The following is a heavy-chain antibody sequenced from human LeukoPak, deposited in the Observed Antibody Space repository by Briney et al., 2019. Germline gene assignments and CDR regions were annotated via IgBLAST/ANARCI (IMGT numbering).Heavy chain of an antibody. J-gene: IGHJ4*02. CDR2: IYYSGST. D-gene: IGHD5-18*01. Sequence: PSETLSLTCTVSGGSISSRSYYWGWIRQPPGKGLEWIGSIYYSGSTYYNPSLKSRVTISVDTSKNQFSLKLSSVTAADTAVYYCARGRSGYSSGWGQGTLVTVSS. CDR3: ARGRSGYSSG. V-gene: IGHV4-39*07. CDR1: GGSISSRSYY.